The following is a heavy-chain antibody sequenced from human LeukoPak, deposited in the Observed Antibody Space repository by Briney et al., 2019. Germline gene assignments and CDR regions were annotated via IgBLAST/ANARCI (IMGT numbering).Heavy chain of an antibody. J-gene: IGHJ6*03. D-gene: IGHD6-6*01. CDR3: ARHPLAARRHYYYYYMDV. CDR1: GDSVSSNSAA. CDR2: TYYRSKWYN. Sequence: SQTLSLTCAISGDSVSSNSAAWNWIRQSPSRGLEWLGRTYYRSKWYNDYAVSVKSRITINPDTSKNQFSLQLNSVTPEDTAVYYCARHPLAARRHYYYYYMDVWGKGTTVTVSS. V-gene: IGHV6-1*01.